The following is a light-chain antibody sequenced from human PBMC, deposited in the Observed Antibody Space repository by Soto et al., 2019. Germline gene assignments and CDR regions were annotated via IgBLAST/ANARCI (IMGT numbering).Light chain of an antibody. CDR1: SSDVGGSNF. Sequence: QSALTQPASVSASPGQSITISCTGTSSDVGGSNFVSWYQQHPGKPPKLIIYDVATRPSGVSNRFSGSKSGSTASLIISRLQTEDEADYYCVSFTSSTTYAFGSGTKVTVL. J-gene: IGLJ1*01. CDR2: DVA. CDR3: VSFTSSTTYA. V-gene: IGLV2-14*03.